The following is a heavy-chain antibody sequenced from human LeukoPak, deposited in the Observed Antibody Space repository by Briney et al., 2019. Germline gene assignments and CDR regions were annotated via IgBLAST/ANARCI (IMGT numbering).Heavy chain of an antibody. J-gene: IGHJ4*02. Sequence: PGGSLRLSCAASGFTFSRYSMNWVRQAPGKGLEWVANIKQDGSEKYYVDSVKGRFTISRDNAKNSLYLQMNSLRAEDTAVYYCARGVGFSGYVDYWGQGTLVTVSS. V-gene: IGHV3-7*04. CDR1: GFTFSRYS. CDR3: ARGVGFSGYVDY. CDR2: IKQDGSEK. D-gene: IGHD5-12*01.